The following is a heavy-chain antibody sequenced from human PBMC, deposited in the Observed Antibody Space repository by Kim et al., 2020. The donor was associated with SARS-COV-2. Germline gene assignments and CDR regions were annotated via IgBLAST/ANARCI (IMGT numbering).Heavy chain of an antibody. Sequence: SETLSLTCAVYGGSFSGYYWSWIRQPPGKGLEWIGEINHSGSTNYNPSLKSRVTISVDTSKNQFSLKLSSVTAADTAVYYCARGVVRGVIITLFYGMDVWGQGTTVTVSS. J-gene: IGHJ6*02. D-gene: IGHD3-10*01. V-gene: IGHV4-34*01. CDR3: ARGVVRGVIITLFYGMDV. CDR2: INHSGST. CDR1: GGSFSGYY.